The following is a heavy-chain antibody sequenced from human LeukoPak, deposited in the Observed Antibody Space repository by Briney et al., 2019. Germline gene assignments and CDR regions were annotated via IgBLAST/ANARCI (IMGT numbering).Heavy chain of an antibody. CDR3: AKDLTSRNYYGSGSYDFDY. J-gene: IGHJ4*02. CDR1: GFTFSTYG. V-gene: IGHV3-30*02. D-gene: IGHD3-10*01. Sequence: GGSLRLSCAASGFTFSTYGMHWVRQAPGKGLEWMAFIPYDGSNKFYADSVKGRFTISRDNSKNTLYLHMNSLRAEDTAVYYCAKDLTSRNYYGSGSYDFDYWGQGTLVTVSS. CDR2: IPYDGSNK.